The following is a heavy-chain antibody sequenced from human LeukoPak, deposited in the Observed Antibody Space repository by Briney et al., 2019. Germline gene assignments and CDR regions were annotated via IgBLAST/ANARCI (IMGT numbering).Heavy chain of an antibody. J-gene: IGHJ6*02. Sequence: GSLRLSCAASGFTVSSNYMSWVRQAPGKGLEWVSGISGSGGSTYYADSVKGRFTTSRDNSKNKLYLQMNSLRAEDTAVYYCAKTRSTLYYNGMDVWGQGTTVTVSS. CDR3: AKTRSTLYYNGMDV. CDR2: ISGSGGST. CDR1: GFTVSSNY. V-gene: IGHV3-23*01. D-gene: IGHD2-2*01.